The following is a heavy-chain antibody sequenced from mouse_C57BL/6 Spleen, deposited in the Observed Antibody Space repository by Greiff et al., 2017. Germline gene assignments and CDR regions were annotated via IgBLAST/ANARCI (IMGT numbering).Heavy chain of an antibody. V-gene: IGHV1-18*01. CDR2: INPNNGGT. J-gene: IGHJ2*01. Sequence: EVKLQQSGPELVKPGASVKIPCKASGYTFTDYNMDWVKQSHGKSLEWIGDINPNNGGTIYSQKFKGKATLTVDKSSSTAYMELRSLTSEDTAVYYCARSTTVPLDYWGQGTTLTVSS. D-gene: IGHD1-1*01. CDR1: GYTFTDYN. CDR3: ARSTTVPLDY.